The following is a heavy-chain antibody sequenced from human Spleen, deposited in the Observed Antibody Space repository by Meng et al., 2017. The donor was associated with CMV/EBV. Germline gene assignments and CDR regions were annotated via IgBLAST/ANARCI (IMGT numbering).Heavy chain of an antibody. CDR3: ARAQWGGFWSGYYHDY. CDR1: GYTFTGHY. Sequence: ASVKVSCKASGYTFTGHYMHWVRQAPGQGLEWLGIINPSDGRTSYAQKFQVRVTMTRDTSTSTVYMELSSLRSEDTAVYYCARAQWGGFWSGYYHDYWGQGTLVTVSS. D-gene: IGHD3-3*01. V-gene: IGHV1-46*01. CDR2: INPSDGRT. J-gene: IGHJ4*02.